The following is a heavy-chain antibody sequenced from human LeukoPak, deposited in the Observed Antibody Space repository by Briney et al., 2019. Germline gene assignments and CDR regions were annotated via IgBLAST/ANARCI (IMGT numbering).Heavy chain of an antibody. CDR1: GFTFSSYA. CDR2: ISYDGSNK. D-gene: IGHD2-2*01. V-gene: IGHV3-30*04. CDR3: ARDSLPYCSSTSCQFFDY. Sequence: GRSLRLSRAASGFTFSSYAMHWVRQAPGKGLEWVAVISYDGSNKYYADSVKGRFTISRDNSKNTLYLQMNSLRAEDTAVYYCARDSLPYCSSTSCQFFDYWGQGTLVTVSS. J-gene: IGHJ4*02.